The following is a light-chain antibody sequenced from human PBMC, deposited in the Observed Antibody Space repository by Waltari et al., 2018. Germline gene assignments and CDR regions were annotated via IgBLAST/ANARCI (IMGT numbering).Light chain of an antibody. J-gene: IGLJ3*02. V-gene: IGLV2-14*01. CDR2: DVS. Sequence: QSTLTQPASVSGSPGQSIPIPCTGTSSDVGGYNYVSWSQQHPGKAPKLMIYDVSNRPSGVSYRFSGSRSRNTASLTIAALQAEEEADYFCSAYTTRCTWVFGGGTVLTVL. CDR1: SSDVGGYNY. CDR3: SAYTTRCTWV.